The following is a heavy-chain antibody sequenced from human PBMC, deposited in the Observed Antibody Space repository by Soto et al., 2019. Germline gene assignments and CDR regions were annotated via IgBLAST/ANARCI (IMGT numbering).Heavy chain of an antibody. CDR2: IYYSGST. CDR3: ARELEWLPASYYYGMDV. CDR1: GGSISSGDYY. Sequence: QVQLQESGPGLVKPSQTLSLTCTVSGGSISSGDYYWSWIRQPPGKGLEWIGYIYYSGSTYYNPSLKSRVTISVDTCKNQLSLKLSSVTAADTAVYYCARELEWLPASYYYGMDVWGQGTTVTVSS. V-gene: IGHV4-30-4*01. D-gene: IGHD3-3*01. J-gene: IGHJ6*02.